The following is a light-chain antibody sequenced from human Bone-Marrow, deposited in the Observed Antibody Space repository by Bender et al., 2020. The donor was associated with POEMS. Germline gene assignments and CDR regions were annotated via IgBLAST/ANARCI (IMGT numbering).Light chain of an antibody. CDR3: QVWDSSSDHL. CDR2: DDY. V-gene: IGLV3-21*02. CDR1: NIGSKS. Sequence: SYVLTQPPSESVAPGQTARIPCGGTNIGSKSVHWYQQKPGQAPVLVVFDDYDRPSGIPERFSGSNSGNTATLTISRVEAGDEADYYCQVWDSSSDHLFGGGTKLTVL. J-gene: IGLJ2*01.